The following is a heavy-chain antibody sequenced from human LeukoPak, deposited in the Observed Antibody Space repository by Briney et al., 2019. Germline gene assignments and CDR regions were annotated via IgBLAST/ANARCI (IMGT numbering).Heavy chain of an antibody. V-gene: IGHV4-59*01. D-gene: IGHD2-15*01. CDR1: GGSISSYY. CDR2: IYYTGST. CDR3: AREIGFKGWFDP. J-gene: IGHJ5*02. Sequence: SETLSLTCSVSGGSISSYYWSWIRKPPGKGLEWIEYIYYTGSTNYNPSLKSRVTMSVDTSKKQFSLKLSSVTAADTAVYYCAREIGFKGWFDPWGQGTLVTVSS.